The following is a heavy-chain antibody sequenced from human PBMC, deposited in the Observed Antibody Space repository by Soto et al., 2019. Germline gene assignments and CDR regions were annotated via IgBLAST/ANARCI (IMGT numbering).Heavy chain of an antibody. CDR1: GYTFSHVD. J-gene: IGHJ6*02. CDR3: ARGNPFNYAGFDV. D-gene: IGHD3-16*01. V-gene: IGHV1-8*01. Sequence: ASVKVSCKASGYTFSHVDINWLRQASGQGPEWMGWMNAKSGDTFFAQRFQGKFNMTWDTSLSTAYMEVGSLTSDDTAMYYCARGNPFNYAGFDVWGQGTTVTVSS. CDR2: MNAKSGDT.